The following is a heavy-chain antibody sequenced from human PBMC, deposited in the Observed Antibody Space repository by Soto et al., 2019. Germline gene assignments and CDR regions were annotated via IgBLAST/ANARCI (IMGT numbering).Heavy chain of an antibody. D-gene: IGHD2-15*01. J-gene: IGHJ3*02. CDR1: GYTLTELS. CDR3: ATDSRCSGGSCYDAFDI. V-gene: IGHV1-24*01. CDR2: FDPEDGET. Sequence: ASVKVSCKVSGYTLTELSMHWVRQAPGKGLEWMGGFDPEDGETIYAQKFQGRVTMTEDTSTDTAYMELSSLRSEDTAVYYCATDSRCSGGSCYDAFDIWGQGTMVTVSS.